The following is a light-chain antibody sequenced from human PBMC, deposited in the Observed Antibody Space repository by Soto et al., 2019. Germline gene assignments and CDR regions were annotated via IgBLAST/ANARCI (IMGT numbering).Light chain of an antibody. J-gene: IGKJ1*01. CDR3: HQRQSWPRT. CDR1: QSVSSSH. Sequence: PGERATLSCRASQSVSSSHLAWYQQKPGQAPRLLIYGASNRATGIPARFSGSGSGTDFTLTISSLAPEDFAIYYCHQRQSWPRTFGQGTKVDIK. CDR2: GAS. V-gene: IGKV3-11*01.